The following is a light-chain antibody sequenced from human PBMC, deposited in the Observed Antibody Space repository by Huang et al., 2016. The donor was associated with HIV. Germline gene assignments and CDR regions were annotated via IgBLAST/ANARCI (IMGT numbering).Light chain of an antibody. V-gene: IGKV3-11*01. CDR3: QQRSNWYT. CDR2: DAS. Sequence: EIVLTQSPATLSLSPGERATLSYRASQSVNSYLAWYQQKPGQAPRLLIYDASNRATGIPARFSGSGSGTDFTLTISSLEPEDFAVYYCQQRSNWYTFGQGTKLEIK. J-gene: IGKJ2*01. CDR1: QSVNSY.